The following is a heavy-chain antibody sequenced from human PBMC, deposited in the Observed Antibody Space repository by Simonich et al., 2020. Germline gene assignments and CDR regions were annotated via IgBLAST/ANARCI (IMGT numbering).Heavy chain of an antibody. V-gene: IGHV4-34*01. Sequence: QVQLQQWGAGLLKPSETLSLTCAVYGGSFSGYYWSWIRQPPGKGLEWLGEINHIGSTNSNPSLKSGVTISVDTSKNQFSLKLSSVTAADTAVYDCARHRLVDGTTGTTGVDYYYGMDVWGQGTTVTVSS. CDR3: ARHRLVDGTTGTTGVDYYYGMDV. D-gene: IGHD1-1*01. CDR1: GGSFSGYY. J-gene: IGHJ6*02. CDR2: INHIGST.